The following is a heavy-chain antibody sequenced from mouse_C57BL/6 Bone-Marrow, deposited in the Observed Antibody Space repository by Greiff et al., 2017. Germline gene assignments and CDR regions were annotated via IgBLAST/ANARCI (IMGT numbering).Heavy chain of an antibody. J-gene: IGHJ4*01. CDR2: IYPGSGNT. CDR1: GYTFTSYG. V-gene: IGHV1-81*01. D-gene: IGHD5-1-1*01. CDR3: ARGGIPYSMDY. Sequence: VKLVESGAELARPGASVKLSCKASGYTFTSYGISWVKQRPGQGLEWIGEIYPGSGNTYYNEKFKGKATLTADKSSSTAYMGFRSLTSEDSAVYFCARGGIPYSMDYWGQGTSVTVSS.